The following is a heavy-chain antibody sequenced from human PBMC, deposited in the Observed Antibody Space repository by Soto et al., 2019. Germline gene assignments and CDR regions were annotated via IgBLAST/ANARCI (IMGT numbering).Heavy chain of an antibody. CDR3: ARDYSSSSNAFDI. D-gene: IGHD6-6*01. Sequence: PGGSLRLSCAASGFTFSSYWMHWVRQAPGKGLVWVSRINSDGSSTSYADSVKGRFTISRDNAKNTLYLQMNSLRAEDTAVCYCARDYSSSSNAFDIWGQGTMVTVS. CDR2: INSDGSST. J-gene: IGHJ3*02. V-gene: IGHV3-74*01. CDR1: GFTFSSYW.